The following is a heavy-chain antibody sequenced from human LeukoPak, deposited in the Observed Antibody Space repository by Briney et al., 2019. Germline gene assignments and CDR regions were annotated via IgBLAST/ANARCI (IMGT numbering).Heavy chain of an antibody. D-gene: IGHD1-1*01. CDR2: IYTSGST. V-gene: IGHV4-61*02. CDR1: GGSISSGGYY. J-gene: IGHJ4*02. CDR3: ARGPATLDYFDY. Sequence: PSETLSLTCAVSGGSISSGGYYWSWIRQPAGKGLEWIGRIYTSGSTNYNPSLKSRVTISVDTSKNQFSLKLSSVTAADTAVYYCARGPATLDYFDYWGQGTLVTVSS.